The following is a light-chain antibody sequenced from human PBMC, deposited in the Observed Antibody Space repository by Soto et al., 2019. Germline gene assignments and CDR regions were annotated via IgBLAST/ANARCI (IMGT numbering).Light chain of an antibody. Sequence: SVLTQPPSVSGAPGQRVTISCTGSSSNIGAGYDLHWYQQLPGTAPKLLFYGNSNRPSGVPDRFSGSKSGTSASLAITGLQAEDEADYYCQSYDSSLSGVVFGGGTKLTVL. J-gene: IGLJ2*01. CDR3: QSYDSSLSGVV. CDR2: GNS. V-gene: IGLV1-40*01. CDR1: SSNIGAGYD.